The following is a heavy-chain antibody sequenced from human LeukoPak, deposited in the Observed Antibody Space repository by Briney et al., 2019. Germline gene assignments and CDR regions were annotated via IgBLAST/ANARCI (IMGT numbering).Heavy chain of an antibody. CDR1: GFSLNTNAVV. CDR3: VHRTTVTSVDH. V-gene: IGHV2-5*01. Sequence: VSGPTLVNPTQTLTLTCTFSGFSLNTNAVVVGWVRQPLGQALEWLTFIYGNDDKRYSPSLESRLTITKDTSKNQVVLTMTDMDYVDTATYYCVHRTTVTSVDHWGQGTLVTVSS. CDR2: IYGNDDK. J-gene: IGHJ4*02. D-gene: IGHD4-17*01.